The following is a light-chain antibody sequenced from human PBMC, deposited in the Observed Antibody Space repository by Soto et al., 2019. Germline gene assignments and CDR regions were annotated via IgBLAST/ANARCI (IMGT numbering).Light chain of an antibody. J-gene: IGKJ1*01. CDR3: HQYNGWPRT. V-gene: IGKV3-15*01. CDR2: GAS. Sequence: EIVMTQSPVTLSVSPGESATLSCRASQSVSRDLAWYQQKPGQAPRFLIYGASIRATGIPARFSGSGSGTEFTLTISSLQSEDFAVYFCHQYNGWPRTFGQGTKVEIK. CDR1: QSVSRD.